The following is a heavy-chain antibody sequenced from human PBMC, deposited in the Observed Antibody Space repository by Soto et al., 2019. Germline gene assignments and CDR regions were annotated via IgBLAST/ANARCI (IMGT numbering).Heavy chain of an antibody. D-gene: IGHD2-2*01. V-gene: IGHV4-59*08. CDR1: GGSISSYY. J-gene: IGHJ4*02. CDR3: ARHNKLPSRQYSFDS. CDR2: IYSSGST. Sequence: QVQLQESGPGLVKPSETLSLTCTVSGGSISSYYWSWIRQPPGKGLEWIGYIYSSGSTNYNPSLKSRVTMSVDTSKNQFSLKLNSVTAADTAVYYCARHNKLPSRQYSFDSWGQGTLVTVSS.